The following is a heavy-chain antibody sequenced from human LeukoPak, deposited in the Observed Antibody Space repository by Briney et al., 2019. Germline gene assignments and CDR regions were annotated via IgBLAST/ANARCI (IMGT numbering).Heavy chain of an antibody. D-gene: IGHD3-22*01. J-gene: IGHJ4*02. CDR3: ARDVSSGYYYDLDY. Sequence: SVKVSCKASGGTFSSYAISWVRQAPGQGLEWMGGIIPIFGTANYAQKFQGRVTITTDESTSTAYMELSSLRSEDTAVYYRARDVSSGYYYDLDYWGQGTLVTVSS. CDR2: IIPIFGTA. CDR1: GGTFSSYA. V-gene: IGHV1-69*05.